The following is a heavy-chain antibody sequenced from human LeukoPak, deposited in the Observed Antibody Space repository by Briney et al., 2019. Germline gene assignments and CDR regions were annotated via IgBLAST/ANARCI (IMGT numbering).Heavy chain of an antibody. CDR2: INPNSGGT. V-gene: IGHV1-2*02. Sequence: ASVKVSCKASGYTFTGYYMHWVRQAPGQGLEWMGWINPNSGGTNYAQKFQGRVTMTRDTSISTAYMEMSSLTSDDTAVYYCARSARYCNNGVCFTDYYIDLWGKGTTVIVSS. CDR3: ARSARYCNNGVCFTDYYIDL. D-gene: IGHD2-8*01. J-gene: IGHJ6*03. CDR1: GYTFTGYY.